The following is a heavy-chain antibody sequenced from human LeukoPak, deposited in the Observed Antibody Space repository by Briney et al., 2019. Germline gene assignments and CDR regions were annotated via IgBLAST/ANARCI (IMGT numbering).Heavy chain of an antibody. CDR1: GFTFSSYG. J-gene: IGHJ4*02. Sequence: PGGSVSLSCTASGFTFSSYGMHWFRQAPGKGLEWVALIWSDGSIKNYADSAQGRFTISRDNTRNTLYLQMKSLRVEDTAVYYCAKELVEVTDFDYWGQGTLVTVSS. V-gene: IGHV3-30*02. D-gene: IGHD1-14*01. CDR2: IWSDGSIK. CDR3: AKELVEVTDFDY.